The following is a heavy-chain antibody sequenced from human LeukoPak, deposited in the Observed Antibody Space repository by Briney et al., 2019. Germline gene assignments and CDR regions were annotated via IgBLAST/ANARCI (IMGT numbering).Heavy chain of an antibody. CDR2: IYSGGST. V-gene: IGHV3-66*01. CDR3: ARDPYMVRGVKVGYYYYYGMDV. D-gene: IGHD3-10*01. J-gene: IGHJ6*02. Sequence: GGSLRLSCAASGFTVSSNYMSWVRQAPGKGLEWVSVIYSGGSTYYADSVKGRFTISRDNSKNTLYLQMNSLRAEDTAVYYCARDPYMVRGVKVGYYYYYGMDVWGQGTTVTVSS. CDR1: GFTVSSNY.